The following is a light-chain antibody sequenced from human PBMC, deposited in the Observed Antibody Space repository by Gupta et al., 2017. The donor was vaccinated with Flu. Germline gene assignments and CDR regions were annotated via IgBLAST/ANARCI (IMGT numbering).Light chain of an antibody. CDR2: DDS. CDR3: HVWDGSSDHVV. V-gene: IGLV3-21*02. Sequence: SYVLTQPPSVSVAPGQTASITCGGNNIGSKSVHWYQQRPGQAPVLVVYDDSDRPSGTPERFSGSNSGNTATLSISRVEAGDEADYYCHVWDGSSDHVVFGGGTKLTVL. CDR1: NIGSKS. J-gene: IGLJ2*01.